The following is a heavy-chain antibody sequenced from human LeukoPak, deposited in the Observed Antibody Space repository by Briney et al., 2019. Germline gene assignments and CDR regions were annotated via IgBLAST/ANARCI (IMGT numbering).Heavy chain of an antibody. CDR2: IYYSGST. D-gene: IGHD3-9*01. V-gene: IGHV4-39*07. Sequence: SETLSLTCTVSGGSISSSSYYWGWIRQPPGKGLEWIGSIYYSGSTYYNPSLKSRVTISVDTSKNQFSLKLSSVTAADTAVYYCARLINDWFTGGYYFDYWGQGTLVTVSS. CDR1: GGSISSSSYY. CDR3: ARLINDWFTGGYYFDY. J-gene: IGHJ4*02.